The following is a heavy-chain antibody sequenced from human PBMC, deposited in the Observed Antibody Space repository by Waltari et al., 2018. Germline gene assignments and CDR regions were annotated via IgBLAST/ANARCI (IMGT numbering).Heavy chain of an antibody. CDR2: IYYSGST. D-gene: IGHD3-3*01. J-gene: IGHJ4*02. V-gene: IGHV4-59*08. Sequence: QVQLQESGPGLVKPSETLSLTCTVSGGSISSYYWSWLRQPPGKGLEWIGYIYYSGSTNYNPSLKSRVTISVDTSKNQFSLKLSSVTAADTAVYYCASSSTIFGVVHFDYWGQGTLVTVSS. CDR3: ASSSTIFGVVHFDY. CDR1: GGSISSYY.